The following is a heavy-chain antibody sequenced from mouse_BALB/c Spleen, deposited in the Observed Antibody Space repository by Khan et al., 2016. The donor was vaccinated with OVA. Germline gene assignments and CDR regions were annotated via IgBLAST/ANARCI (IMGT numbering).Heavy chain of an antibody. CDR2: IYPFNDDS. CDR1: GYTFTSYV. V-gene: IGHV1S136*01. CDR3: ATQGSTYTGFAY. D-gene: IGHD1-1*01. Sequence: VQLQQSGPELLKPGASVKMSCKASGYTFTSYVMHWVKQKPGQGLEWIGYIYPFNDDSKYSEKFKGKATLTSDTSSNIAYMDLSSLTSEDSAVYCCATQGSTYTGFAYWGQGTLVTVSA. J-gene: IGHJ3*01.